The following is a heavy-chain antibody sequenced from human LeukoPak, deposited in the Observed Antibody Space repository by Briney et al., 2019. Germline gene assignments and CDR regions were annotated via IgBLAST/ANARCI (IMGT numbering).Heavy chain of an antibody. D-gene: IGHD6-13*01. Sequence: ASVKVSCKASGYTFTDYYMHWVRQAPGQGLEWMGRINPNSGGTKYAQKFQGRVTMTRDTSISTAYMELNRLTSDDTAVYYCAKCGDFIAASYNWFDPWGPGTLVTVSS. CDR3: AKCGDFIAASYNWFDP. V-gene: IGHV1-2*06. J-gene: IGHJ5*02. CDR2: INPNSGGT. CDR1: GYTFTDYY.